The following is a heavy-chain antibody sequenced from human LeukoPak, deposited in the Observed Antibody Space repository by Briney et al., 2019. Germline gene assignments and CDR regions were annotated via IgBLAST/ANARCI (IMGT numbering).Heavy chain of an antibody. CDR3: ARDRSTTWSNFDY. Sequence: GGSLRLSCAASGFTFSNSGMHWVRQAPGKGLEWVAVIWFDGSINYYADSVKGRFTISRDNSKNTLYLLMNSLRAEDTAVYFCARDRSTTWSNFDYWGQGTLVTVSS. CDR2: IWFDGSIN. D-gene: IGHD6-13*01. CDR1: GFTFSNSG. J-gene: IGHJ4*02. V-gene: IGHV3-33*01.